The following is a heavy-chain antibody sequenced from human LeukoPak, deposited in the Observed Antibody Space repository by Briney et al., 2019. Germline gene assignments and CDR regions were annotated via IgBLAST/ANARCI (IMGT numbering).Heavy chain of an antibody. CDR1: GFTFSTYT. CDR2: ISSSGSTI. D-gene: IGHD5-18*01. CDR3: AKGHRERGYSYGLFDY. Sequence: GGSLRLSCAASGFTFSTYTMNWVRQAPGKGLEWVSYISSSGSTIYYADSVRGRFTISRDNAKNSLYLQMNSLRAEDMALYYCAKGHRERGYSYGLFDYWGQGTLVTVSS. J-gene: IGHJ4*02. V-gene: IGHV3-48*04.